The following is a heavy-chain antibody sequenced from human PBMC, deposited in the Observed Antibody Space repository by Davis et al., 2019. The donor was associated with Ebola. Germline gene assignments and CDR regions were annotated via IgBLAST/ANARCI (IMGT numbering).Heavy chain of an antibody. CDR1: GGSISSYY. Sequence: MPSETLSLTCTVSGGSISSYYWSWIRQPPGKGLEWIGYIYDGGSTYYSPSLKSRVTISLGTSKNQFSLKLSSVTAADTAVYYCARVYWNYNSDYWGQGTLVTVSS. V-gene: IGHV4-59*12. CDR2: IYDGGST. D-gene: IGHD1-7*01. CDR3: ARVYWNYNSDY. J-gene: IGHJ4*02.